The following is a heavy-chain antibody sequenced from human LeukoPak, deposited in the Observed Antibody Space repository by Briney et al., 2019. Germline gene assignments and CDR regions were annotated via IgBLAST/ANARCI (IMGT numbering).Heavy chain of an antibody. CDR2: IGNKASNYAT. CDR1: GFTFSGSA. D-gene: IGHD3-3*01. Sequence: GGSLKLSCAASGFTFSGSAMHWVRQASGKGLEWVGHIGNKASNYATDYAPSLKGRFTISRDDSKDTAYLQVNSLKPEDTAVYCCAGNYDSWTGLNYWGLGTLVTVSS. V-gene: IGHV3-73*01. CDR3: AGNYDSWTGLNY. J-gene: IGHJ4*02.